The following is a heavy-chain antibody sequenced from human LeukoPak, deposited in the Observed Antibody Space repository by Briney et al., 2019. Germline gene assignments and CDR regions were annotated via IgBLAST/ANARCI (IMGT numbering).Heavy chain of an antibody. Sequence: GGSLRLSCAASGFTFTSYEMNWVRQAPGKGLEWVSYISRSGNTIYYADSVKGRFTISRDNANNSLYLQMNSLRAEDTAVYYCARVLYSYDYDPLDSWGQGTLVTVSS. J-gene: IGHJ4*02. CDR1: GFTFTSYE. CDR2: ISRSGNTI. D-gene: IGHD3-22*01. V-gene: IGHV3-48*03. CDR3: ARVLYSYDYDPLDS.